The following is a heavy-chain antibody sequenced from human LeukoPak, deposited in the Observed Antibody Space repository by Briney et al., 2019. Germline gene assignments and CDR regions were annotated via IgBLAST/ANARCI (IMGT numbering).Heavy chain of an antibody. CDR3: ARGPGDYGDFNWFDR. D-gene: IGHD4-17*01. CDR2: IIPIFGIT. CDR1: GGTFSTYA. V-gene: IGHV1-69*13. Sequence: SVKVSCKSSGGTFSTYAVTWVRQAPGQGLEWIGGIIPIFGITNYAQKFQGRVTITADESTSTVFMDLSNLRSEDMALYYCARGPGDYGDFNWFDRWGQGTLVTVSS. J-gene: IGHJ5*02.